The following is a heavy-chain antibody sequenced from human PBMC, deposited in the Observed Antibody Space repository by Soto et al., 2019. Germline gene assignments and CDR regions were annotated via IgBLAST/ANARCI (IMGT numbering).Heavy chain of an antibody. CDR1: GFTFSSYA. D-gene: IGHD1-26*01. Sequence: QVQLVESGGGVVQPGRSLRLSCAASGFTFSSYAMHWVRQAPGKGLEWVAVISYDGSNKYYADSVKGRFTISRDNSKNTLYLQLNSLRAEDMGVYYCAREGRSCGYFDYWGQGTLVTVSS. J-gene: IGHJ4*02. CDR3: AREGRSCGYFDY. CDR2: ISYDGSNK. V-gene: IGHV3-30-3*01.